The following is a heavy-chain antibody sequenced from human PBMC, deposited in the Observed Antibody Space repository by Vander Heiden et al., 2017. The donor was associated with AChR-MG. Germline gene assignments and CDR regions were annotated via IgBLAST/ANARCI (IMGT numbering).Heavy chain of an antibody. Sequence: QVQLVQSGAEVKKPGASVKVSCKASGYTFTGYYLHWVRQATGQGLEWMGWINPNSGGTNYAQKFQGRVTMTRDTSISTAYMELSRLRSDDTAVYYCARGHCSSTSCYTEEYNWFDPWGQGTLVTVSS. CDR3: ARGHCSSTSCYTEEYNWFDP. CDR2: INPNSGGT. CDR1: GYTFTGYY. J-gene: IGHJ5*02. D-gene: IGHD2-2*02. V-gene: IGHV1-2*02.